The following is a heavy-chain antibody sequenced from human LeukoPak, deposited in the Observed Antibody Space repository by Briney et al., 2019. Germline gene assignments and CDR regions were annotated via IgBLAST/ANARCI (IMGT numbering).Heavy chain of an antibody. V-gene: IGHV3-21*01. J-gene: IGHJ4*02. D-gene: IGHD1-26*01. CDR3: ARDVGRH. CDR2: ISSSSYI. CDR1: GFTFSTYT. Sequence: NPGGSLRLSCAASGFTFSTYTMNWVRQAPGKGLEWVSSISSSSYIYYADSVKGRFTISRDNAKNSLYLQMNSLRAEGTAVYYCARDVGRHWGQGTLVTVSS.